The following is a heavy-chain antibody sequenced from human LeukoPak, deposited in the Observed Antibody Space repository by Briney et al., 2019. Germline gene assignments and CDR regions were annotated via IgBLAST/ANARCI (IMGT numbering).Heavy chain of an antibody. CDR1: GGSFSGYY. CDR3: ARAPRNAIAAAGTGYYFDY. D-gene: IGHD6-13*01. J-gene: IGHJ4*02. Sequence: SETLSLTCAVYGGSFSGYYWSWIRQPPGKGLEWIGYIYYSGSTYYNPSLKSRVTISVDTSKNQFSLKLSSVTAADTAVYYCARAPRNAIAAAGTGYYFDYWGQGTLVTVSS. V-gene: IGHV4-30-4*08. CDR2: IYYSGST.